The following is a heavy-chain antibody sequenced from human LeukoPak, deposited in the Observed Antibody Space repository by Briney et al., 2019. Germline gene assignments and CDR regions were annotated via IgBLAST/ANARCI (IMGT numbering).Heavy chain of an antibody. CDR2: ISGIGGST. D-gene: IGHD3-16*01. CDR3: AKGYYDYVWGSYYFAY. V-gene: IGHV3-23*01. Sequence: PGGSLRLSCAASGFTFSSYAMSWVRQAPGKGLEWVSAISGIGGSTYYADSVKGRFTISRDNSRDTLYLQMNSLRAEDTAVYYCAKGYYDYVWGSYYFAYWGQGTLVTVSS. CDR1: GFTFSSYA. J-gene: IGHJ4*02.